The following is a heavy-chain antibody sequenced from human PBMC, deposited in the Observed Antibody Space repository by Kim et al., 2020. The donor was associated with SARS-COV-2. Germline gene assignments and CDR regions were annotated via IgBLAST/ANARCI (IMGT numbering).Heavy chain of an antibody. V-gene: IGHV3-30*04. CDR2: ISYDGSNK. J-gene: IGHJ4*02. CDR3: ARLGPFKKVVVITTGVS. D-gene: IGHD3-22*01. CDR1: GFTFSSYA. Sequence: GGSLRLSCAASGFTFSSYAMHWVRQAPGKGLEWVAVISYDGSNKYYADSVKGRFTISRDNSKNTLYLQMNSLRAEDTAVYYCARLGPFKKVVVITTGVSWGQGTLVTVSS.